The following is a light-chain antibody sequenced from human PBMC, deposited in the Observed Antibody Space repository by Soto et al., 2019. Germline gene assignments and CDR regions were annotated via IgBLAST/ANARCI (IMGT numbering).Light chain of an antibody. CDR3: QHYKA. V-gene: IGKV3-20*01. CDR2: GAS. Sequence: EIVLTQSPGTLSLSPGERATLSCRASQSVSSSYLAWYQQKPGQAPRLLIYGASSRATGIPDRFSGSGSGTHFTLTISRLEPEDFAVYYCQHYKAFGGGTKVDIK. CDR1: QSVSSSY. J-gene: IGKJ4*01.